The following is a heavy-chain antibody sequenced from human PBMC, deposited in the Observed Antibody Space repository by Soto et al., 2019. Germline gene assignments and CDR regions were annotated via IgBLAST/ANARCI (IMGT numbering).Heavy chain of an antibody. CDR3: ARAFTARLGGCLGDWFDP. J-gene: IGHJ5*02. Sequence: QVLLVESGGGLVKPGGSLRLSCAASGFTFSDYYMSWIRQAPGKGLEWVSFISSSGSTIYYADSVKGRFTISRDNAKNALYLQMNSLRAEDTAVYYCARAFTARLGGCLGDWFDPWGQGTLVTVSS. CDR1: GFTFSDYY. V-gene: IGHV3-11*01. CDR2: ISSSGSTI. D-gene: IGHD3-16*01.